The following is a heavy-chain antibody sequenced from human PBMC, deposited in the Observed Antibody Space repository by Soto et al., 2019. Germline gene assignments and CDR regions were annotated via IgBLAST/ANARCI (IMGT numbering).Heavy chain of an antibody. J-gene: IGHJ4*02. V-gene: IGHV3-30-3*01. CDR1: GFTFSSYA. CDR3: ASEYYDILTGYPYFDY. CDR2: ISYDGSNK. D-gene: IGHD3-9*01. Sequence: QVQLVESGGGVVQPGRSLRLSCAASGFTFSSYAMHWVRQAPGKGLEWVAVISYDGSNKYYADSVKGRFTIYRDNSQNTLSMQMNSLRAEDTAVYYCASEYYDILTGYPYFDYWGQGTLVTVSS.